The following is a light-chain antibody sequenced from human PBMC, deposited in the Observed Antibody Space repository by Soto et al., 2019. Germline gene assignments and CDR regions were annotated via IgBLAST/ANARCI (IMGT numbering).Light chain of an antibody. V-gene: IGKV4-1*01. CDR2: WAS. CDR3: QQYYSTPRT. Sequence: DIVMTQSPDSLAVSLGERATINCKSSQTVLYNSNNKNYLAWYQQRPGQPPKLLISWASTRESGVPDRFSGSGSGTDFTLPIASLQAEDVAIYYCQQYYSTPRTFGQGTKVEI. J-gene: IGKJ1*01. CDR1: QTVLYNSNNKNY.